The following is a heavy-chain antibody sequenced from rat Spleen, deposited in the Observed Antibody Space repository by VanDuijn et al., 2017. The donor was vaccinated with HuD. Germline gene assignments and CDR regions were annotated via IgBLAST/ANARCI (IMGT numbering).Heavy chain of an antibody. V-gene: IGHV2-45*01. CDR3: ARDRAYYDASFAY. D-gene: IGHD1-12*01. CDR2: MWSGGTT. Sequence: QVQLMESGPGLVQPSGTLSLTCTVSGFSVSSYNVNWVRQPPGKGLEWMGVMWSGGTTDYNSNLKSRLSISRDTSKSQVFLKLNRLQSEDTATYYGARDRAYYDASFAYWCQGTLVTVSS. CDR1: GFSVSSYN. J-gene: IGHJ3*01.